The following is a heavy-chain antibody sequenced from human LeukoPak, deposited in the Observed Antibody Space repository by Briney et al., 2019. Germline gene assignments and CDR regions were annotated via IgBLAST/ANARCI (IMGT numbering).Heavy chain of an antibody. CDR1: GFTFSDYS. CDR2: ISSRSSYI. J-gene: IGHJ4*02. CDR3: ARDDSGYDAKIDY. D-gene: IGHD5-12*01. Sequence: GGSLRLSCAASGFTFSDYSMNWVRQPPGKGLEWVSSISSRSSYISYADSVKGRFTISRDNAKNSLYLEMNSLRAEDTAVYYCARDDSGYDAKIDYWGQGTLVTVSS. V-gene: IGHV3-21*01.